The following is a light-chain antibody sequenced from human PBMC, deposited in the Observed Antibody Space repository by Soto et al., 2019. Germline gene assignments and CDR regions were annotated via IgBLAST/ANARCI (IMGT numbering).Light chain of an antibody. CDR1: SSNIGAGYD. V-gene: IGLV1-40*01. J-gene: IGLJ2*01. CDR3: QSYDRGLRVVL. CDR2: ANN. Sequence: QSVLTQPPSVSGAPGQKVTISCTGNSSNIGAGYDVHWYQQLPGTAPKLLIFANNNRPSGVPERFSGSKSGSSGSLAIAGLPPEDEGDYYCQSYDRGLRVVLFGGGTKLTVL.